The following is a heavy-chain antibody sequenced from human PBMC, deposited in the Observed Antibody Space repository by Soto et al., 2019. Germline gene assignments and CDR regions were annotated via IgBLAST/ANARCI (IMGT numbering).Heavy chain of an antibody. CDR2: IYYSGST. D-gene: IGHD3-10*01. J-gene: IGHJ4*02. CDR1: GGSISSSSYY. Sequence: ASETLSLTCTVSGGSISSSSYYWGWIRQPPGKGLEWIGSIYYSGSTYYNPSLKSRVTISVDTSKNQFSLKLSSVTAADTAVYYCARLVWFGETQNSGFDYWGQGTLVTVSS. CDR3: ARLVWFGETQNSGFDY. V-gene: IGHV4-39*01.